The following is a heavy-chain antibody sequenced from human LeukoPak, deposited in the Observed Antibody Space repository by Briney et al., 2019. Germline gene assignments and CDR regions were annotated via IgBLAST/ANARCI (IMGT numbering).Heavy chain of an antibody. Sequence: GGSLRLSCAASGFTFSSYAMSWVRQAPGKGLEWVSAISGSGGSTYYADSVKGRFTISRDNSKNTLYLQMNSLRAEDTAVYYCEKGRFRAAAGNYYYYYGMDVWGQGTTVTVSS. CDR3: EKGRFRAAAGNYYYYYGMDV. J-gene: IGHJ6*02. V-gene: IGHV3-23*01. D-gene: IGHD6-13*01. CDR2: ISGSGGST. CDR1: GFTFSSYA.